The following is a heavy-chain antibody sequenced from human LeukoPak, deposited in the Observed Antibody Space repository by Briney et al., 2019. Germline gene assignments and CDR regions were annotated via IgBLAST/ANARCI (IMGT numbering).Heavy chain of an antibody. CDR1: GFTFSSYE. V-gene: IGHV3-48*03. Sequence: GGSLRLSCAASGFTFSSYEMNWVRQAPGKGLEWVSYISSSGSTIYYADSVKGRFTISRDNAKNSLYLQMNSLRAEDTALYYCAKDGIGYSYGSYYFDYWGQGTLVTVSS. J-gene: IGHJ4*02. D-gene: IGHD5-18*01. CDR2: ISSSGSTI. CDR3: AKDGIGYSYGSYYFDY.